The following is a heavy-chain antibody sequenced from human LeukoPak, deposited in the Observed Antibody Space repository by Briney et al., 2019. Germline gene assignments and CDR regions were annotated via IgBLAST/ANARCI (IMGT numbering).Heavy chain of an antibody. Sequence: GGSPRLSCAASGFTFNRYGMHWVRQAPGKGLEWVAYIGHDGSNKYYADSVKGRFTIARDSSKNTLYLQMNSMRAEDTAVYYCARDVRIVYYDTSPDYWGQGTLVTVSS. D-gene: IGHD3-22*01. J-gene: IGHJ4*02. CDR1: GFTFNRYG. CDR2: IGHDGSNK. CDR3: ARDVRIVYYDTSPDY. V-gene: IGHV3-30*02.